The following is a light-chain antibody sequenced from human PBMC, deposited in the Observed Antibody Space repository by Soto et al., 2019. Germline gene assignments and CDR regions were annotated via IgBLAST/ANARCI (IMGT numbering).Light chain of an antibody. J-gene: IGLJ1*01. V-gene: IGLV2-14*01. Sequence: QSALTQPASVSGSPGQSITISCTGISSDLGGYNAVSWYQQHPGKAPQLIIYEVSNRPSGVSDRFSGSKSGNTASLTISGLQAEDEANYYCSSYAGSSLYVFGTGTKLTVL. CDR3: SSYAGSSLYV. CDR2: EVS. CDR1: SSDLGGYNA.